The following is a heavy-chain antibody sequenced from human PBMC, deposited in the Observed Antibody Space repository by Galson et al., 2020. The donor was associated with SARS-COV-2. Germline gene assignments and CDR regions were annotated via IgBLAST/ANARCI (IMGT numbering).Heavy chain of an antibody. CDR1: GFTFSSTA. CDR3: ARGTSSGSYYNLKYDFDY. J-gene: IGHJ4*02. V-gene: IGHV3-13*01. CDR2: IVPAVAT. D-gene: IGHD3-10*01. Sequence: GGSRSLPFPPPGFTFSSTAIHWVRKAPGKGLEWVSAIVPAVATYYPGPVRGGFPFPRENAKTSLYLQMNSLRAGDTAVYYCARGTSSGSYYNLKYDFDYWGQGTLVTVSS.